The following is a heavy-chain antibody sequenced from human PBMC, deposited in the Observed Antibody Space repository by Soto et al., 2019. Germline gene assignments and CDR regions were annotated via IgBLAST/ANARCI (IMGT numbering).Heavy chain of an antibody. V-gene: IGHV6-1*01. D-gene: IGHD6-13*01. J-gene: IGHJ6*02. CDR1: GDSVSSNSAA. Sequence: PSQTLSLTCAISGDSVSSNSAAWNWIRQSPSRGLEWLGRTYYRSKWYNDYAVSVKSRITINPDTSKNQFSLQLNSVTPEDTAVYYCARDLEDSSSLEYGMDGWGQGTTVTVSS. CDR2: TYYRSKWYN. CDR3: ARDLEDSSSLEYGMDG.